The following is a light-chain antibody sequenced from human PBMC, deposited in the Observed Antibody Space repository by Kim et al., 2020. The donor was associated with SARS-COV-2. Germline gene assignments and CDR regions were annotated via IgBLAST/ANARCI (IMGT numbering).Light chain of an antibody. CDR2: KAS. CDR3: QQYHSYPWT. V-gene: IGKV1-5*03. J-gene: IGKJ1*01. Sequence: ASVRDRVNITCRASQSITTWLAWYQLKPGKVPKLLIYKASNLQSGVPSRFSGSGSETEFTLTISSLQPDDFATYYCQQYHSYPWTFGQGTKVDIK. CDR1: QSITTW.